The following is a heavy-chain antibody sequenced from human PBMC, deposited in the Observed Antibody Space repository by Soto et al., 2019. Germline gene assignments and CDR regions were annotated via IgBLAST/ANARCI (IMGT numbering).Heavy chain of an antibody. CDR1: GVSIDNFF. J-gene: IGHJ5*02. CDR2: VSQGWAAAYMSEGETT. V-gene: IGHV4-59*01. CDR3: ARDRGGITVSSKPLGEWFDP. Sequence: SETLSLTCTVSGVSIDNFFWSWIRQTPGKGLEWIGYVSQGWAAAYMSEGETTSYNPSLESRATISLDLPKNQFSLKLTSVTAADTAVYYCARDRGGITVSSKPLGEWFDPWGQGTLVTVSS. D-gene: IGHD3-16*01.